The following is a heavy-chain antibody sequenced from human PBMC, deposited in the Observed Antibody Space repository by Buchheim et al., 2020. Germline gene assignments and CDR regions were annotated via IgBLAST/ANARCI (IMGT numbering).Heavy chain of an antibody. CDR3: ARSIRDDYVWGTYRYTFDY. J-gene: IGHJ4*02. D-gene: IGHD3-16*02. V-gene: IGHV3-33*01. CDR1: GFTFSSYG. CDR2: IWYDGSNK. Sequence: QVKLVESGGGVVQPGRSLRLSCAASGFTFSSYGMHWVRQAPGKGLEWVAVIWYDGSNKYYADSVKGRFTISRDNSKNTLYLQMNSLRAEDTAVYYCARSIRDDYVWGTYRYTFDYWGQGTL.